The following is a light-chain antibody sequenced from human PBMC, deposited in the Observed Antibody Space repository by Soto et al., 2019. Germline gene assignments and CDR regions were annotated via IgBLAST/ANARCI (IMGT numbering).Light chain of an antibody. CDR1: ESVSSN. V-gene: IGKV3D-15*01. J-gene: IGKJ5*01. CDR2: GAS. Sequence: IVMTQSPATLSVSPGERATLSCRASESVSSNLAWYQQKPGQSPRLLIYGASSSATGIPDRFSGSGSRTDFTITISGLQSEDFAIYYCQHRSNRPTFGQGTRLEN. CDR3: QHRSNRPT.